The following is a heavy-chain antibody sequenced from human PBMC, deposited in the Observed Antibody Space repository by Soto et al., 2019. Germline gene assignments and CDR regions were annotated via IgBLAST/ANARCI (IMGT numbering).Heavy chain of an antibody. D-gene: IGHD3-3*01. CDR1: GFTFSSYW. CDR2: IKQDGSEK. CDR3: ARDSDDFWYYGMDV. Sequence: GGSLRLSCAASGFTFSSYWMSWVRQAPGKGLEWVANIKQDGSEKYYVDSVKGRFTISRDNAKNSLYLQMNSLRAEDTAVYYCARDSDDFWYYGMDVWGQGTTVTVSS. J-gene: IGHJ6*02. V-gene: IGHV3-7*05.